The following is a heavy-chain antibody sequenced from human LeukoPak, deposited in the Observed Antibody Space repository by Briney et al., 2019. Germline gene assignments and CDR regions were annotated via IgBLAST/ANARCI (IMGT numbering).Heavy chain of an antibody. J-gene: IGHJ3*02. V-gene: IGHV4-4*07. D-gene: IGHD5-18*01. CDR3: ARHERYSYGLGPGDAFDI. Sequence: SSETLSLTCTVSGGSIKDSDWSWIRQPAGKGLEWIGRLYTNGRTNYNPSLKSRVTMSRDTSKNQFSLKLSSVTAADTAVYYCARHERYSYGLGPGDAFDIWGQGTMVTVSS. CDR1: GGSIKDSD. CDR2: LYTNGRT.